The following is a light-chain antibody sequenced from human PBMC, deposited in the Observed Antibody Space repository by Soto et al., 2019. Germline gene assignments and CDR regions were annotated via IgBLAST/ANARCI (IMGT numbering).Light chain of an antibody. J-gene: IGKJ4*01. CDR2: DAS. V-gene: IGKV3-11*01. CDR3: QQRSNWPSLT. CDR1: QSVGSY. Sequence: EIVLIQSPATLSLSPGERATLSCRASQSVGSYLAWYQHKPGQAPRLPISDASNRATGIPARFSGSGSETDFTLTISSLEPEDSAVYYCQQRSNWPSLTFGGGTKVEIK.